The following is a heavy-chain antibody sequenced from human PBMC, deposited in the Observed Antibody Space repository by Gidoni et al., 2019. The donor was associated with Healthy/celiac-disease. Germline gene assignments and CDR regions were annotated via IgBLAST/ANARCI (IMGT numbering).Heavy chain of an antibody. CDR2: INHSGST. CDR3: ARGRGHWGSAGGYYFDY. D-gene: IGHD7-27*01. CDR1: GGSFSGYY. J-gene: IGHJ4*02. Sequence: QVQLQQWGAGLLKPSETLSLTCAVYGGSFSGYYWSWIRQPPGKGLEWIGEINHSGSTNYNPSLKRRVTISVDTSKNQFSLKLSSVTAADTAVYYCARGRGHWGSAGGYYFDYWGQGTLVTVSS. V-gene: IGHV4-34*01.